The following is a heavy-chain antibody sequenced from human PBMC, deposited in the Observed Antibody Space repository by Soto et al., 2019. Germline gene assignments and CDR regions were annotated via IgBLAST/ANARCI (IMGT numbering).Heavy chain of an antibody. V-gene: IGHV4-59*01. CDR1: GGSISSYY. D-gene: IGHD6-13*01. Sequence: SETLSLTCTVSGGSISSYYWSWIRQPPGKGLEWIGYIYYSGSTNYNPSLKSRVTISVDTSKNQFSLKLSSVTAADTAVYYCARGVGSSSWYLDYYYYATDVWGQGTTVTLSS. CDR3: ARGVGSSSWYLDYYYYATDV. CDR2: IYYSGST. J-gene: IGHJ6*02.